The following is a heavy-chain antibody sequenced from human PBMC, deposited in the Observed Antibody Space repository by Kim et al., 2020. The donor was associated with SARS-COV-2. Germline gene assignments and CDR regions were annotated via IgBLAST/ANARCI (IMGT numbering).Heavy chain of an antibody. CDR2: ITGSGFT. J-gene: IGHJ4*02. Sequence: GGSLGLSCAASGFTFGDFYMSWMRQSPGKGLEWISYITGSGFTNYADSVRGRFTISRDNGKSSVYLQMNDLRAEDTAIYYCGRDWVAPPMAYTDSWGQGT. CDR1: GFTFGDFY. V-gene: IGHV3-11*05. CDR3: GRDWVAPPMAYTDS. D-gene: IGHD5-18*01.